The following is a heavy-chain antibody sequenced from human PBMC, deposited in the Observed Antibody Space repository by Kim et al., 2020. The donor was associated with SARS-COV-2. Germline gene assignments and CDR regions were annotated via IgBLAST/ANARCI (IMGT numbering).Heavy chain of an antibody. Sequence: GGSLRLSCAASGFTFSDYYMSWIRQAPGKGLEWVSYISSSSYTNYADSVKGRFTISRDNAKNSLYLQMNSLRAEDTAVYYCARAGSPQTYYDILTGYPDFDYWGQGTLVTVSS. CDR2: ISSSSYT. CDR1: GFTFSDYY. V-gene: IGHV3-11*05. J-gene: IGHJ4*02. CDR3: ARAGSPQTYYDILTGYPDFDY. D-gene: IGHD3-9*01.